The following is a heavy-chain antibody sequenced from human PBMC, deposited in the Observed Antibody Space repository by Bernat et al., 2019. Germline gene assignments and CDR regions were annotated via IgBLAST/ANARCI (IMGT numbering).Heavy chain of an antibody. Sequence: EVQLVESGGGLVQPGRSLRLSCTASGFTFGDYAMSWVRQAPGKGLEWVGFIRSKAYGGTTEYAASVKGRFTISRDDSKSIAYLQMNSLKTEDTAVYYCTTDVVAYCSGGSCYSGGFDYWGQGTLVTVSS. CDR2: IRSKAYGGTT. CDR1: GFTFGDYA. D-gene: IGHD2-15*01. J-gene: IGHJ4*02. CDR3: TTDVVAYCSGGSCYSGGFDY. V-gene: IGHV3-49*04.